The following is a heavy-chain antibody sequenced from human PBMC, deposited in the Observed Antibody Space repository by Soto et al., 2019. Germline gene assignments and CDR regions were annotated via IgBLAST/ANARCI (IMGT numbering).Heavy chain of an antibody. D-gene: IGHD6-13*01. CDR1: GFTFSNAW. Sequence: SGFTFSNAWMNWVRQAPGKGLEWVSTISGSGGSTYYADSVKGRFTISRDNSKNTLYLQMNSLRAEDTAVYYCAKDQGSSWYEIDYWGQGTLVTVSS. J-gene: IGHJ4*02. CDR2: ISGSGGST. V-gene: IGHV3-23*01. CDR3: AKDQGSSWYEIDY.